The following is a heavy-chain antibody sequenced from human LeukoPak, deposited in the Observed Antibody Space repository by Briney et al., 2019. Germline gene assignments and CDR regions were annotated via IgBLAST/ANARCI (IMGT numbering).Heavy chain of an antibody. D-gene: IGHD5-18*01. CDR2: INAGNGNT. CDR3: TREKRGYSYGYWFDP. J-gene: IGHJ5*02. CDR1: GYTFTSYA. Sequence: GASVKVSCKASGYTFTSYAMHWVRQAPGQRLEWMGWINAGNGNTKYSQKFQGRVTITRDTSASTACMELSSLRSEDTAVYYCTREKRGYSYGYWFDPWGQGTLVTVSS. V-gene: IGHV1-3*01.